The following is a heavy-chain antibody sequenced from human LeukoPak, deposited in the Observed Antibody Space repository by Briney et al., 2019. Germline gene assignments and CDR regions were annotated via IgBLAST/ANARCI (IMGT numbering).Heavy chain of an antibody. CDR1: GYTFTNYG. D-gene: IGHD5-18*01. CDR3: ARDVGYSYGYYYFDY. J-gene: IGHJ4*02. V-gene: IGHV1-18*01. CDR2: ISAYNGNT. Sequence: GASVKVSCKTSGYTFTNYGISWVRQAPGQGLEWMGWISAYNGNTNYAQKLQGRVTMTTDTSTSTAHMELRSLRSDDTAVYYCARDVGYSYGYYYFDYWGQGTLVTVSS.